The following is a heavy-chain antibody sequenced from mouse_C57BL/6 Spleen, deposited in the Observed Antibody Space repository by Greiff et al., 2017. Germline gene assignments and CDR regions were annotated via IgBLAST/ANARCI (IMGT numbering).Heavy chain of an antibody. CDR1: GYTFTSYW. CDR2: IDPSDSYT. J-gene: IGHJ2*01. CDR3: ARNWGYFDD. Sequence: QVQLQQPGAELVKPGASVKLSCKASGYTFTSYWMQWVKQRPGQGLEWIGEIDPSDSYTNYNQKFKGKATLTVDTSSSTAYMQLSSLTSEDSAVYYCARNWGYFDDWGQGTTLTVSS. V-gene: IGHV1-50*01. D-gene: IGHD4-1*01.